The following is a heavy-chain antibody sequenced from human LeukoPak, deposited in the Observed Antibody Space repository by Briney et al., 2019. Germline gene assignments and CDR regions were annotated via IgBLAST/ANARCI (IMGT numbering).Heavy chain of an antibody. CDR1: GLTVSSTY. V-gene: IGHV3-66*01. CDR2: IYSGGST. J-gene: IGHJ4*02. D-gene: IGHD3-3*01. CDR3: ARDLLEWYFDY. Sequence: GGSLRLSCAASGLTVSSTYMSWVRQTPGKGLEWVSVIYSGGSTYYADSVKGRFTISRDNSKNTLYLQMNSLRAEDRAVYYCARDLLEWYFDYWGQGTLVTVSS.